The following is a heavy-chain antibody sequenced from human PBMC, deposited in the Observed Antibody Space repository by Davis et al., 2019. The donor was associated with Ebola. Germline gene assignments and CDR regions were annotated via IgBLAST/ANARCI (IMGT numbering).Heavy chain of an antibody. V-gene: IGHV4-39*07. D-gene: IGHD4/OR15-4a*01. Sequence: SETLSLTCTVSGGSVSSGSYYWSRVRQPPGKGLEWIGEIYHSRSTNYKPSLKSRVTISGDTSRNQFSLKLSSVTAADTAVYYCARVANYGDYFDYWGLGTLVTVSS. CDR1: GGSVSSGSYY. CDR2: IYHSRST. J-gene: IGHJ4*02. CDR3: ARVANYGDYFDY.